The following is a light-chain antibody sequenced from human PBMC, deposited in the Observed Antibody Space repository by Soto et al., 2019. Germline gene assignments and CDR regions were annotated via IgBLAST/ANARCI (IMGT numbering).Light chain of an antibody. V-gene: IGKV1-33*01. Sequence: DIQMTQSPSSLSASVGDRVTITCQASQDISNYLNWYQQKPGKAPKLLISDASKLETGVPSRFSDSGSGTDFTFTISSLQPEDIAKYYCQEYDNLPFTFGPGTKVDIK. CDR3: QEYDNLPFT. J-gene: IGKJ3*01. CDR2: DAS. CDR1: QDISNY.